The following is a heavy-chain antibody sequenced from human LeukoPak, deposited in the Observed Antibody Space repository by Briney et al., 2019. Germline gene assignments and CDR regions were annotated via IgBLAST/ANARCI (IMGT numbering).Heavy chain of an antibody. CDR3: ARTYYYDSSGYHFDY. V-gene: IGHV1-69*06. J-gene: IGHJ4*02. CDR1: GGSFGNYA. D-gene: IGHD3-22*01. Sequence: GASVTVSCKASGGSFGNYAISWVRQAPGQGREGMGGIIPIFDKGNYAQKIQGRVAITAEKLTSTAYMEEGRQRGEDTAVYYCARTYYYDSSGYHFDYWGQGTLVTVSS. CDR2: IIPIFDKG.